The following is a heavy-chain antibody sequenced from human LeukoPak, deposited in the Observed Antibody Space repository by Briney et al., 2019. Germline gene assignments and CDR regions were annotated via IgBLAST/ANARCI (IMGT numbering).Heavy chain of an antibody. V-gene: IGHV4-59*01. CDR1: GDSINNYH. CDR3: ARGGRPKGYWNDEDWFDP. J-gene: IGHJ5*02. D-gene: IGHD1-1*01. CDR2: IFTSGNT. Sequence: PSETRSLTCTVAGDSINNYHWSWIRQPPGKGLEWIAFIFTSGNTNYDPSLRSRVTISMDTSKNPCPLRLSSVTAADTAVYYCARGGRPKGYWNDEDWFDPWGQGTLVTVSS.